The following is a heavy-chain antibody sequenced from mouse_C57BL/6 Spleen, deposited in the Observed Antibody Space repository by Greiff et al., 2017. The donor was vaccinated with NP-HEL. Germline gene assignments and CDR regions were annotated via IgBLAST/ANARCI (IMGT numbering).Heavy chain of an antibody. CDR3: ARDDYDGVYYYAMDY. CDR1: GFTFSSYA. CDR2: ISDGGSYT. J-gene: IGHJ4*01. Sequence: EVKVVESGGGLVKPGGSLKLSCAASGFTFSSYAMSWVRQTPEKRLEWVATISDGGSYTYYPDNVKGRFTISRDNAKNNLYLQMSHLKSEDTAMYYCARDDYDGVYYYAMDYWGQGTSVTVSS. D-gene: IGHD2-4*01. V-gene: IGHV5-4*01.